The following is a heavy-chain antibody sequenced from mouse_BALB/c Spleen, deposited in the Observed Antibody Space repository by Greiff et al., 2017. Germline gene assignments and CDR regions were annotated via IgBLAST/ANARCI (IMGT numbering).Heavy chain of an antibody. CDR1: GFTFSSYA. V-gene: IGHV5-6-5*01. Sequence: EVQGVESGGGLVKPGGSLKLSCAASGFTFSSYAMSWVRQTPEKRLEWVASISSGGSTYYPDSVKGRFTISRDNARNILYLQMSSLRSEDTAMYYCARGQGYDGMDYWGQGTSVTVSS. D-gene: IGHD2-2*01. J-gene: IGHJ4*01. CDR2: ISSGGST. CDR3: ARGQGYDGMDY.